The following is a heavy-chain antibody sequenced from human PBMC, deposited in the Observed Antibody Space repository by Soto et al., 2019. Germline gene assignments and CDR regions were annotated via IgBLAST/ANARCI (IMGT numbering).Heavy chain of an antibody. D-gene: IGHD3-10*01. J-gene: IGHJ4*02. CDR3: AKVSRKGSAIDFDY. Sequence: QVQLVQSGAELKRPGDSVKVSSKASGYTFANYDMNWVRQATGQGPEWIGWVNPNNGDTGYAQKFQGRVTLTTDISTTTAYMEPTSLRSEDTAIYYCAKVSRKGSAIDFDYWGQGTLITVSS. V-gene: IGHV1-8*01. CDR1: GYTFANYD. CDR2: VNPNNGDT.